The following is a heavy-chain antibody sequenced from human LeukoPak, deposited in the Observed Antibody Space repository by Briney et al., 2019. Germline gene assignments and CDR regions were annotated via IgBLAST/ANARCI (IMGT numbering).Heavy chain of an antibody. CDR3: ARGRGADYGGNSGYFDY. V-gene: IGHV3-23*01. CDR2: ISGDGGGT. CDR1: GFTFSNYA. J-gene: IGHJ4*02. Sequence: GGSLRLSCAASGFTFSNYAMNWVRQAPGKGLEWVSAISGDGGGTYYADSVKGRFTISRDNSKNTLYVQMNSLRAEDTAVYYCARGRGADYGGNSGYFDYWGQGILVTVSS. D-gene: IGHD4-23*01.